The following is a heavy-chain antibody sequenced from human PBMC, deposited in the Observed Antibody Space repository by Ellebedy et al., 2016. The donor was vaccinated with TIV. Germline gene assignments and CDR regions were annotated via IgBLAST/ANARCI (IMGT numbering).Heavy chain of an antibody. D-gene: IGHD3-9*01. CDR1: SGSINIYY. J-gene: IGHJ3*02. Sequence: SETLSLTXSISSGSINIYYWSWIRQPPGKGLEWIGYIHYSGTKYNPSLKSRVTISEDTSESQFSLRLSSVTAADTAVYYCARGLRYFEEAHDAFDIWGQGTMVTVSS. CDR2: IHYSGT. V-gene: IGHV4-59*01. CDR3: ARGLRYFEEAHDAFDI.